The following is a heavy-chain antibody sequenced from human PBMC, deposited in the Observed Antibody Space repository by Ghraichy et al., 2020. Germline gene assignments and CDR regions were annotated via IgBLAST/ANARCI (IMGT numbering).Heavy chain of an antibody. CDR1: GFTVSNNY. Sequence: LSLTCVGSGFTVSNNYMSWVRQAPGKGLDWASVIYSGGNTHYADSVKGRFTISRDNSKNTLHLQMNSLRAEDTAIYYCAREHCSGGSCYPVNWGQGTLVTVSS. J-gene: IGHJ4*02. CDR2: IYSGGNT. D-gene: IGHD2-15*01. CDR3: AREHCSGGSCYPVN. V-gene: IGHV3-66*01.